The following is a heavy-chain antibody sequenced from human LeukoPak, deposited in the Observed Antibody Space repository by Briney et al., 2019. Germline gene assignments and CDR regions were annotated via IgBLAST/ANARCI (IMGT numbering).Heavy chain of an antibody. J-gene: IGHJ1*01. CDR1: GFTFSSYA. V-gene: IGHV3-23*01. CDR2: ISGGASNT. D-gene: IGHD3-22*01. CDR3: AKQPPGGYYYESSGYYQYFQH. Sequence: GGSLRLSCAASGFTFSSYAMNWVRQAPGKGLEWVSAISGGASNTYYADSVKGRFTISRDNSKNTLYLQMNSLRAEDTAVYYCAKQPPGGYYYESSGYYQYFQHWGQGTLVTVSS.